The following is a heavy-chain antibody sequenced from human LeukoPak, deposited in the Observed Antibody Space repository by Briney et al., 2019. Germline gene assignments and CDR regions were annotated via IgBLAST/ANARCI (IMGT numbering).Heavy chain of an antibody. D-gene: IGHD1-1*01. J-gene: IGHJ5*02. CDR2: IYYSGHT. V-gene: IGHV4-31*03. Sequence: SEPLSLTCTVSGASISSEGYYWSWIRQHPGEGLELIGFIYYSGHTYYNPSLKSRVSISLDASKSQISLKLSSATAADTAIYYCATIRTGANWYNPWGQGTLVTVSS. CDR1: GASISSEGYY. CDR3: ATIRTGANWYNP.